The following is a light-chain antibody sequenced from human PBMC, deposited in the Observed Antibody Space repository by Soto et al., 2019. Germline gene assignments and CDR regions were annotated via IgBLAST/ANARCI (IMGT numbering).Light chain of an antibody. CDR1: ISDFVVYNY. Sequence: QSVLTQPASVSGSPGQSITISCTGTISDFVVYNYVSWYQQHPGKAPKLMIYGVSNRPSGVSNRFSGSKSGNTASLTISGLQADDEADYYCSTHTISSALQVFGNGTKVTV. V-gene: IGLV2-14*01. CDR3: STHTISSALQV. CDR2: GVS. J-gene: IGLJ1*01.